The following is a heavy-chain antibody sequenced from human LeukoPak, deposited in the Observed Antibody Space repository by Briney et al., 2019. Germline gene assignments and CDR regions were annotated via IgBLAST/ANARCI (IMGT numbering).Heavy chain of an antibody. J-gene: IGHJ1*01. D-gene: IGHD2-15*01. CDR2: IMPVYGTA. CDR1: GGPFSRLA. Sequence: GASVKVSCKASGGPFSRLAISWVRQAPGQGLEWMGDIMPVYGTANYAQNFQGRVTITTDESTSTGYMELSRLTSEDTAVYCCARDISGPVGYFQHWGQGTLVTVSS. V-gene: IGHV1-69*05. CDR3: ARDISGPVGYFQH.